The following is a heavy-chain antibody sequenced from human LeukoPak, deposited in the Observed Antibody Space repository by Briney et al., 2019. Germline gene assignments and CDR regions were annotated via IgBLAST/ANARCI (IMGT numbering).Heavy chain of an antibody. V-gene: IGHV3-23*01. J-gene: IGHJ4*02. Sequence: GGSLRLSCAASGFTFTNYWMSWVRQAPGKGLEWVSGISGSGDNTYYADSVKGRFTISRDNSKNTLYVQVNSLGTEDTAAYYCAKGSYYDSSGSFYFDYWGQGTLVTVSS. CDR3: AKGSYYDSSGSFYFDY. CDR2: ISGSGDNT. CDR1: GFTFTNYW. D-gene: IGHD3-22*01.